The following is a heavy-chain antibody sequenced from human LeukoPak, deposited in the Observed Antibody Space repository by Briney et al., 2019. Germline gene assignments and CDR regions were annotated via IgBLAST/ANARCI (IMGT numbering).Heavy chain of an antibody. J-gene: IGHJ4*02. V-gene: IGHV1-18*01. Sequence: ASVKVSCEASGYTFTSYGIRWVRQAPGQGLEWMGWISAYNGNTNYAQKLQGRVTMTTDTYTSTAYMELRSLRSDDTAVYYCARDRVLSYCSGGSCYFGYWGQGTLVTVSS. CDR3: ARDRVLSYCSGGSCYFGY. CDR2: ISAYNGNT. CDR1: GYTFTSYG. D-gene: IGHD2-15*01.